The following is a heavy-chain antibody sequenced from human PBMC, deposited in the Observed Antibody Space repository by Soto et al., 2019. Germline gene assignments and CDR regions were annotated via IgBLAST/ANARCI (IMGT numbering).Heavy chain of an antibody. Sequence: GASVKVSCKASGYTFTSYYMHWVRQAPGQGLEWMGIINPSGGSTSYAQKFQGRVTMTRDTSTSTVYMELSSLRSEDTAVYYCARESPAAAHYYDSSGFPVGYFDYWGQGTLVTVSS. J-gene: IGHJ4*02. CDR1: GYTFTSYY. V-gene: IGHV1-46*01. CDR3: ARESPAAAHYYDSSGFPVGYFDY. D-gene: IGHD3-22*01. CDR2: INPSGGST.